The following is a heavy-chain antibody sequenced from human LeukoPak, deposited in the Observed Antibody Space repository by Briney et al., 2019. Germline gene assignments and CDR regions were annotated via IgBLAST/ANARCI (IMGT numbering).Heavy chain of an antibody. Sequence: SGPTLVNPTQTLTLTCTCSGFSLSTSGVGVGWIRQPPGKALEWLALIYWNDDKRYSPSLKSRLTITKDTSKNQVVLTMTNMDPVDTATYYCAHRPVLRFLEWSRIWFDPWGQGTLVTVSS. CDR3: AHRPVLRFLEWSRIWFDP. CDR2: IYWNDDK. J-gene: IGHJ5*02. V-gene: IGHV2-5*01. CDR1: GFSLSTSGVG. D-gene: IGHD3-3*01.